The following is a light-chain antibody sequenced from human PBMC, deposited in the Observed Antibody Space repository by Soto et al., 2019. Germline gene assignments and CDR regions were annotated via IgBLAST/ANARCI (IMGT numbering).Light chain of an antibody. Sequence: EIVLTQSPGTLSLSPGERATLSCRAGQSVNSNYLAWYQQRPGQAPRLLIYAASNRVTGIPDRFSGSGSGTDFTLTISRLEAEDSAVYYCQQYGSSVRTFGQGTKVELK. CDR2: AAS. J-gene: IGKJ1*01. V-gene: IGKV3-20*01. CDR3: QQYGSSVRT. CDR1: QSVNSNY.